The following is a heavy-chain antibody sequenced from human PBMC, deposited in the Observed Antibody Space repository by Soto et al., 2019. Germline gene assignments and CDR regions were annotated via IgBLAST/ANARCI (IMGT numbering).Heavy chain of an antibody. CDR2: ISSSGSTI. Sequence: GGSLRLSCAASGFTFSDYYMSWIRQAPGKGLEWVSYISSSGSTIYYADSVKGRFTISRDNAKNSLYLQMKSLRAEDTAVYYCAFVISRRTKNTIDYWGQGNLVTVSS. V-gene: IGHV3-11*01. D-gene: IGHD2-2*01. CDR3: AFVISRRTKNTIDY. CDR1: GFTFSDYY. J-gene: IGHJ4*02.